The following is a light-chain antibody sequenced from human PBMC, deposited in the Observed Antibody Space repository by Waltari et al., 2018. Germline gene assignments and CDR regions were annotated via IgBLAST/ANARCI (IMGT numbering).Light chain of an antibody. J-gene: IGKJ1*01. CDR3: QKYVNLPAT. Sequence: EIVLTQSPGSLSLSSGERATLSCKASQSVAKYLAWYQQNPGQAPRLLIYHASIRSTGIPDRFSGSGYGTDFSLTISRLEPVDFAVYFCQKYVNLPATFGQGTTVEV. CDR1: QSVAKY. CDR2: HAS. V-gene: IGKV3-20*01.